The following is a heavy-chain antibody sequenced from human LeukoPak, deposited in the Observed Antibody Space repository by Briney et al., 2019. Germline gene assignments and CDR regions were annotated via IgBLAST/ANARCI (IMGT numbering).Heavy chain of an antibody. Sequence: PSEALSLTCTVSGDSISSSSSYWGWIRQPPGKGLEWIGSINYSGSTYYNPSLKSRVTISVDTSKNQFSLKLSSVTAADTAVYYCARRRFVRGPDVVNPFDYWGQGTLVTVSS. CDR1: GDSISSSSSY. V-gene: IGHV4-39*01. CDR2: INYSGST. D-gene: IGHD2-8*01. J-gene: IGHJ4*02. CDR3: ARRRFVRGPDVVNPFDY.